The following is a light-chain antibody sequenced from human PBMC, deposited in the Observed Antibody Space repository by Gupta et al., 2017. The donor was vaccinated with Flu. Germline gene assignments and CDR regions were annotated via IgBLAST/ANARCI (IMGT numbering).Light chain of an antibody. J-gene: IGKJ1*01. V-gene: IGKV3-15*01. CDR3: QRYYLASPPT. Sequence: DIVLTQSPATLPVSPGDRATLSCRASQSISSNLTWYQQKTCLAPRLLIHCACTRATGTPDRFIGSRSGAECTLMISSLKSEDFAVDYCQRYYLASPPTFGHGTRVDIK. CDR1: QSISSN. CDR2: CAC.